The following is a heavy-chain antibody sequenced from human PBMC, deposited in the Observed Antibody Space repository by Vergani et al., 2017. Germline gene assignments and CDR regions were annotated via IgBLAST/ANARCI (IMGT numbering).Heavy chain of an antibody. CDR2: IYYSGST. D-gene: IGHD2-2*01. CDR3: ARHAVQPYYFDY. J-gene: IGHJ4*02. Sequence: QVRLPESGPGLVKPSETLSLTCTVSGASVSSSVSSSGYSWGWLRQPPGKGLEWIGSIYYSGSTYYNPSLKSRVTISVDTSKNQFSLKLSSVTAADTAVYYCARHAVQPYYFDYWGQGTLVTVSS. V-gene: IGHV4-39*01. CDR1: GASVSSSVSSSGYS.